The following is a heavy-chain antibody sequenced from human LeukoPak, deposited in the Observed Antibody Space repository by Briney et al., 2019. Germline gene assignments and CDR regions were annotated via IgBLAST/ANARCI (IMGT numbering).Heavy chain of an antibody. D-gene: IGHD3-10*01. CDR1: GNSFNNHF. V-gene: IGHV5-51*01. CDR3: ARRSTVIRGVLEEAFDY. Sequence: GESLKISCKGSGNSFNNHFIGWVRQMPGKGLEWMGIIYPGDSETRYGPSFEGLVTISADKSISTVYLQWSSLEASDTAMYYCARRSTVIRGVLEEAFDYWGQGTLVTVSS. CDR2: IYPGDSET. J-gene: IGHJ4*02.